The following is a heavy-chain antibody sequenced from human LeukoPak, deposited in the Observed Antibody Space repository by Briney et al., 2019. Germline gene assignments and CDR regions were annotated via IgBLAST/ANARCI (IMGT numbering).Heavy chain of an antibody. CDR2: ISAYNGNT. D-gene: IGHD1-20*01. J-gene: IGHJ3*02. V-gene: IGHV1-18*01. CDR1: GYTFTSYG. CDR3: ARVTFTDDAFDI. Sequence: EASVKVSCKASGYTFTSYGISWVRQAPGQGLEWMGWISAYNGNTNYAQKLQGRVTMTTDTSTSTAYMELRSLRSDDTAAYYCARVTFTDDAFDIWGQGTMVTVSS.